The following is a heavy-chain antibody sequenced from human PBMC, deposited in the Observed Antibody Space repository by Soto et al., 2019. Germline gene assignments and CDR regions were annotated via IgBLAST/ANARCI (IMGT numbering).Heavy chain of an antibody. CDR1: GFNFNDYG. D-gene: IGHD3-10*01. CDR3: AKDMENGYNPYYYGMDV. Sequence: PGGSLRLSCAASGFNFNDYGMHWVRQAPGKGLEWVSSISWNSVSIGYADSVKGRFTISRDNAKNSLYLQMNTLRAEDTALYYCAKDMENGYNPYYYGMDVWGQGTTVTVSS. J-gene: IGHJ6*02. V-gene: IGHV3-9*01. CDR2: ISWNSVSI.